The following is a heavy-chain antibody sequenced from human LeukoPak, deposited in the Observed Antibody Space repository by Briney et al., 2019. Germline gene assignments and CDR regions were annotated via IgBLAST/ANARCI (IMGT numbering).Heavy chain of an antibody. CDR2: IYYSGSA. J-gene: IGHJ4*02. CDR1: GGSISSYY. CDR3: AGDPSYYDSSGYRDY. D-gene: IGHD3-22*01. Sequence: SETLSLTCTVSGGSISSYYWSWIRQSPAKGLEWIGSIYYSGSAYYNPSLKSRVTMSVDTSKNQFSLKLRSVTAADTAVYYCAGDPSYYDSSGYRDYWGQGTLVTVSS. V-gene: IGHV4-59*04.